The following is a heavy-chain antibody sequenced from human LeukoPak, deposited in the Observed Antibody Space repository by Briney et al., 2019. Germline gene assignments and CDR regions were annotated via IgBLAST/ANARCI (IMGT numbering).Heavy chain of an antibody. CDR1: GFTFSSYS. CDR3: ARGKYSSGWFDY. D-gene: IGHD6-19*01. Sequence: PGGSLRLSCAASGFTFSSYSMSWVRQAPRKGLEWVSSITTSSTYISYADSVKGRFTISRDNAKNSLYLQMNSLRAEDTAVYYCARGKYSSGWFDYWGQGTLVTVSS. CDR2: ITTSSTYI. J-gene: IGHJ4*02. V-gene: IGHV3-21*01.